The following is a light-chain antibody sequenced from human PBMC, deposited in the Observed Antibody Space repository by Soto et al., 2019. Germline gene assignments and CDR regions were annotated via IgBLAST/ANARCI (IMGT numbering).Light chain of an antibody. CDR2: SNN. J-gene: IGLJ1*01. V-gene: IGLV1-47*02. Sequence: QAVVTQAPSVSAAPGQKVTISCSGSSSNIGNNYVSWYQQLPGTAPKLLIYSNNQRPSGVPDRFSGSKSGTSASLAISGLRSEDEADYYCAAWDDSLSVFGTGTKVTVL. CDR1: SSNIGNNY. CDR3: AAWDDSLSV.